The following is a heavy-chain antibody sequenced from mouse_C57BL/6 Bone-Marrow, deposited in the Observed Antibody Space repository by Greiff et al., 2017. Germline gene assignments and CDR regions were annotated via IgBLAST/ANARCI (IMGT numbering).Heavy chain of an antibody. J-gene: IGHJ4*01. CDR1: GFTFSSYA. CDR2: ISDGGSYT. CDR3: ARYRWNWYYYAMDY. D-gene: IGHD2-14*01. V-gene: IGHV5-4*01. Sequence: EVPLQESGGGLVKPGGSLKLSCAASGFTFSSYAMSWVRQTPEKRLELVATISDGGSYTYYPDNVKGRFTISRDNAKNNLYLQMSHLKSEDTAMCYCARYRWNWYYYAMDYWGQGTSVTVSS.